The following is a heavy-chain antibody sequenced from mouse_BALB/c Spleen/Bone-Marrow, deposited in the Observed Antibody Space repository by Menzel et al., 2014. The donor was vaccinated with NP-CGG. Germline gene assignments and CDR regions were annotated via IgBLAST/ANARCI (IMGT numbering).Heavy chain of an antibody. D-gene: IGHD6-1*01. CDR2: IGYSGST. V-gene: IGHV3-2*02. CDR1: GYSITSDYA. Sequence: EVNLVESGPGLVKPSQSLSLTCTVTGYSITSDYAWNWIRQFPGNKLEWMGYIGYSGSTSYNPSLKSRISITRDTSKNQFFLQLNSVTTEDTATYYCASPLLFAYWGQGTLVTVSA. J-gene: IGHJ3*01. CDR3: ASPLLFAY.